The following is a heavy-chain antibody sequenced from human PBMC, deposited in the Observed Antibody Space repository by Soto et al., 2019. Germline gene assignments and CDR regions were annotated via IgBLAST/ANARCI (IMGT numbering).Heavy chain of an antibody. CDR1: GDSISSADYY. V-gene: IGHV4-30-4*01. J-gene: IGHJ6*02. Sequence: SETLSLTCTVPGDSISSADYYWSWIRQTPGKGLEWIGHIFYSGTTYYNPSLKSRLTISVDTSKNHFSLRLTSVTAADTAVYYCARDLWVEPELYYYGMDVWGQGTTVTVSS. CDR2: IFYSGTT. D-gene: IGHD1-1*01. CDR3: ARDLWVEPELYYYGMDV.